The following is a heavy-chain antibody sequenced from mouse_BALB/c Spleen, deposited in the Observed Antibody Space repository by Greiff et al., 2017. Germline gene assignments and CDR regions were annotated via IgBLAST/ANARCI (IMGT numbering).Heavy chain of an antibody. CDR1: GFTFSSYG. D-gene: IGHD2-2*01. V-gene: IGHV5-6*02. CDR2: ISSGGSYT. J-gene: IGHJ1*01. CDR3: ARSYGYYRYFDV. Sequence: EVKLVESGGDLVKPGGSLKLSCAASGFTFSSYGMSWVRQTPDKRLEWVATISSGGSYTYYPDSVKGRFTISRDNAKNTLYLQMSSLKSEDTAMYYCARSYGYYRYFDVWGEGTTVTVSS.